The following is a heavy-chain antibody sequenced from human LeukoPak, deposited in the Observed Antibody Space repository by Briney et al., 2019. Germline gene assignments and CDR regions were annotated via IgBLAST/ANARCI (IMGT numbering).Heavy chain of an antibody. CDR1: GSTFNSYS. V-gene: IGHV3-21*01. CDR3: ARASGDIVETATMGSY. J-gene: IGHJ4*02. CDR2: ISSSSSSI. D-gene: IGHD5-18*01. Sequence: GGSLRLSCAAPGSTFNSYSMNWVRQAPGKGLEWVSSISSSSSSIYYADSVKGRFTISRDNAKNSLYLQMNSLRAEDTAVYYCARASGDIVETATMGSYWGQGTLVTVSS.